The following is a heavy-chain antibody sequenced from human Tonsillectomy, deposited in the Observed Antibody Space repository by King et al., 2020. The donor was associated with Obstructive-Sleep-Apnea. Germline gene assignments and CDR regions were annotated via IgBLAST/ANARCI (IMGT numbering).Heavy chain of an antibody. J-gene: IGHJ4*01. Sequence: QLQESGPGLVKPSETLSLTCTVSGGSISSFYWNWIRQPPGKGLEWIGYIYFSGSTNYNPSLKSRVTISVDTSKNQFSLKLSSVTAADTAVYYCGRGVVATSFDYWGQGTLVTVSS. V-gene: IGHV4-59*01. CDR1: GGSISSFY. D-gene: IGHD5-12*01. CDR2: IYFSGST. CDR3: GRGVVATSFDY.